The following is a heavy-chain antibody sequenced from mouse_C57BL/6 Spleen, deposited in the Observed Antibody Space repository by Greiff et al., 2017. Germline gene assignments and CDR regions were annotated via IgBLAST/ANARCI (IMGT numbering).Heavy chain of an antibody. J-gene: IGHJ2*01. CDR3: ARSPLRFFDY. CDR1: GFTFTDYY. Sequence: EVHLVESGGGLVQPGGSLSLSCAASGFTFTDYYMSWVRQPPGKALEWLGFIRNKANGYTTEYSASVKGRFTISRDNSQSILYLQMNALRAEDSATYYCARSPLRFFDYWGQGTTLTVSS. CDR2: IRNKANGYTT. V-gene: IGHV7-3*01.